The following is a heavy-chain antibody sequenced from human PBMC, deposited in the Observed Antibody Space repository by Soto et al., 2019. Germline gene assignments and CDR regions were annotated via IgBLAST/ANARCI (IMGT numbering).Heavy chain of an antibody. J-gene: IGHJ5*02. V-gene: IGHV1-69*04. CDR1: GYTFTSYD. Sequence: ASVKVSCKASGYTFTSYDINWVRQATGQGLEWMGRIIPILGIANYAQKFQGRVTITADKSTSTAYMELSSLRSEDTAVYYCATAVADNNWFDPWGQGTLVTVSS. CDR3: ATAVADNNWFDP. D-gene: IGHD6-19*01. CDR2: IIPILGIA.